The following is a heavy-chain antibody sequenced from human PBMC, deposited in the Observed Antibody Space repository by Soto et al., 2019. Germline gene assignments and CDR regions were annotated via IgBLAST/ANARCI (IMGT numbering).Heavy chain of an antibody. D-gene: IGHD2-2*01. V-gene: IGHV2-5*02. CDR3: AHIYCSSTSCYWDAFDI. CDR2: IYWDDDK. Sequence: QITLKESGPTLVKPTQTLTLTCTFSGFSLSTSGVGVGWIRQPPGKALEWLALIYWDDDKRYSPSLKSRLTIPKXXSXRXVVLTTTNIDPVDTATYYCAHIYCSSTSCYWDAFDIWGQGTMVTVSS. J-gene: IGHJ3*02. CDR1: GFSLSTSGVG.